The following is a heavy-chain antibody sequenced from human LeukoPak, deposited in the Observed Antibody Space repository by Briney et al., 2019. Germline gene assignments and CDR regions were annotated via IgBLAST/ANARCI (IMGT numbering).Heavy chain of an antibody. J-gene: IGHJ6*03. Sequence: GGSLRLSCAASGFTSDDYCMSWVRQAPGKGLEWVSGINWNGGSTGYADSVKGRFTISRDNAKNSLYLQMNSLRAEDTALYYCARDSEEPYYYYMDVWGKGTTVTVSS. CDR3: ARDSEEPYYYYMDV. D-gene: IGHD1-14*01. CDR2: INWNGGST. CDR1: GFTSDDYC. V-gene: IGHV3-20*04.